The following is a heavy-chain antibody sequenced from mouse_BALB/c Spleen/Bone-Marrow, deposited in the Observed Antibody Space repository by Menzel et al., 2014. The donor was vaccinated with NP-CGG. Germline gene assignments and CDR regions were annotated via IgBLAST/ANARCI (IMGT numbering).Heavy chain of an antibody. Sequence: QVQLQQSGPGLVAPSQSLSITCTVSGFSLTSYGVHWVRQPPGKVLEWLGVIWAGGSTNYNSALMSRLSISKVNSKSHVFLKMNSLQTDDTAMYYCARGSYYEGAMDYWGQGTSVTVSS. CDR2: IWAGGST. J-gene: IGHJ4*01. V-gene: IGHV2-9*02. CDR3: ARGSYYEGAMDY. D-gene: IGHD1-1*01. CDR1: GFSLTSYG.